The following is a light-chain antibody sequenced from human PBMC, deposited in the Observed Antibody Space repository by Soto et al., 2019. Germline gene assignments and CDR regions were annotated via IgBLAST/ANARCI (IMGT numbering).Light chain of an antibody. CDR2: DTS. V-gene: IGLV7-46*01. Sequence: QAVVTQEPSLTVSPGGTVTLTCGSSTGAVTSGHYPYWFQQKPGQAPRTLIYDTSNKHSWTPARFSGSLLGGKAALTLSGAQPEDEAEYYCLLSYSSGEGVFGGGTQLTVL. CDR3: LLSYSSGEGV. J-gene: IGLJ7*01. CDR1: TGAVTSGHY.